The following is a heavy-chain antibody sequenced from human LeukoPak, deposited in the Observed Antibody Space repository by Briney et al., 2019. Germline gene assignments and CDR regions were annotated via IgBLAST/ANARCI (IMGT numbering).Heavy chain of an antibody. Sequence: SETLSLTCTVSGGSISIGSYYWGWIRQPPGKGLEWIGSIYYTGNTYYNPSLKSRVTISVDTSKKQFSLKLSSVTAADTAVYYCARQDYGSGTTDYWGQGTLVTVSS. V-gene: IGHV4-39*01. CDR2: IYYTGNT. D-gene: IGHD3-10*01. CDR1: GGSISIGSYY. CDR3: ARQDYGSGTTDY. J-gene: IGHJ4*02.